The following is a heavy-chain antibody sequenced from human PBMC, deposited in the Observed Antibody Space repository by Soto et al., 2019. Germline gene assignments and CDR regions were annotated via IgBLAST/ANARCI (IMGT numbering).Heavy chain of an antibody. D-gene: IGHD6-13*01. J-gene: IGHJ4*02. Sequence: SETLSLTCTVSGGSISSRDYYWGWIRQPPGKGLEWIGSIYYSGITYYNPSLKSRVTISVDTSNNEFSLKLSSVTAADTAVYYCVRQTASGNKFDYWGQGTLVTVSS. CDR1: GGSISSRDYY. CDR2: IYYSGIT. V-gene: IGHV4-39*01. CDR3: VRQTASGNKFDY.